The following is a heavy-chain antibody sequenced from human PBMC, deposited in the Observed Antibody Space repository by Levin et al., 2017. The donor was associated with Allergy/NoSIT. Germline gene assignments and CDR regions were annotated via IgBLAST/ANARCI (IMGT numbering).Heavy chain of an antibody. Sequence: EASVKVSCKTFAYTFTDYYIHWVRQAPGQGLEWMGWINPNSGGTNYAQKFQGRVTMTRDTSISTAYMELNRLRSDDTAVYYCARKGYDYYDNSGCFDYWGQGTLVTVSS. V-gene: IGHV1-2*02. CDR2: INPNSGGT. D-gene: IGHD3-22*01. J-gene: IGHJ4*02. CDR1: AYTFTDYY. CDR3: ARKGYDYYDNSGCFDY.